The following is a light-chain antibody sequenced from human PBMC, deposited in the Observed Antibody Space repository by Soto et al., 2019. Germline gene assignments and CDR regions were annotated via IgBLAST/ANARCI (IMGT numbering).Light chain of an antibody. CDR1: SSDVGGYNY. CDR3: NSYTSSSNHYV. Sequence: QSALTQPASVSGSPGQSITISCTGTSSDVGGYNYVSWYQQHPGKAPKLIIFEVRNRPSGVSHRFSGSKSGNTASLTISGLQAEDEADYYCNSYTSSSNHYVLGNGTKLPVL. CDR2: EVR. J-gene: IGLJ1*01. V-gene: IGLV2-14*01.